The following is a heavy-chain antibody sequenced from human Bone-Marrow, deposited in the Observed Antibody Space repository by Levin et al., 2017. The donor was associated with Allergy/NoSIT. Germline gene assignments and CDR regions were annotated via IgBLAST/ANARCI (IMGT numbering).Heavy chain of an antibody. J-gene: IGHJ4*02. D-gene: IGHD4-17*01. CDR2: ISGSGDYTYSADST. V-gene: IGHV3-23*01. CDR1: GFSFRSYA. CDR3: AKDPFRTTVTAFDY. Sequence: PGGSLRLSCAASGFSFRSYAMSWVRQAPGKGLEWVSSISGSGDYTYSADSTYYAASVKGRFTISRDNAKNMLYLQMNSLRDDDAAVYYCAKDPFRTTVTAFDYWGQGTLVSVSS.